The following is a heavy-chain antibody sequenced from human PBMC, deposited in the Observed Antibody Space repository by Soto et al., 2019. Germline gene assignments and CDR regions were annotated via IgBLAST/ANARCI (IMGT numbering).Heavy chain of an antibody. V-gene: IGHV3-30*18. CDR1: GFTFSSYG. CDR2: ISYDGSNK. Sequence: GGSLRLSCAASGFTFSSYGMHWVRQAPGKGLEWVAVISYDGSNKYYADSVKGRFTISRDNSKNTLYLQMNSLRAEDTAVYYCAKDREITFGGVIAPPGYWGQGTLVTVSS. D-gene: IGHD3-16*02. J-gene: IGHJ4*02. CDR3: AKDREITFGGVIAPPGY.